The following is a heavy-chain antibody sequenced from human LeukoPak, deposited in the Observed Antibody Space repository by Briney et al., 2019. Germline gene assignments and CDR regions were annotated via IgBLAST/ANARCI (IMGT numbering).Heavy chain of an antibody. CDR2: IYYSGST. CDR1: GGSISSSSYY. Sequence: SETLSLTCTVSGGSISSSSYYWGWIRQPPGKGLEWIGSIYYSGSTYYNPSLKSRVTISVDTSKNQFSLKLSSVTAADTAVYYCAREDELRYFDWYPGAFDIWGQGTMVTVSS. J-gene: IGHJ3*02. D-gene: IGHD3-9*01. V-gene: IGHV4-39*07. CDR3: AREDELRYFDWYPGAFDI.